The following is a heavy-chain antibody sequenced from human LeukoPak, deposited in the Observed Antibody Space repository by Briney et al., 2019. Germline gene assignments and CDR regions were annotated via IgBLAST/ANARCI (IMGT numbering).Heavy chain of an antibody. CDR2: IIPILGTA. CDR1: GGTFSSYA. CDR3: ARGGYSYGYGSPFDY. V-gene: IGHV1-69*11. J-gene: IGHJ4*02. Sequence: ASVKVSCKASGGTFSSYAISWVRQAPGQGLEWMGRIIPILGTANYAQKFQGRVTITTDESTSTAYMELSSLRSEDTAVYYCARGGYSYGYGSPFDYWGQGTLVTVSS. D-gene: IGHD5-18*01.